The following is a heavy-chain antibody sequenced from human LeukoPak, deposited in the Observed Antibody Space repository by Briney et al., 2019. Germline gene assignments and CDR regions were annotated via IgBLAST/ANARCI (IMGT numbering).Heavy chain of an antibody. CDR3: AKKVIAVAATPLWHYDY. CDR1: GFTFSSYA. J-gene: IGHJ4*02. CDR2: ISGSGGST. D-gene: IGHD6-19*01. Sequence: GGSLRLSCAASGFTFSSYAMSWVRQAPGKGLEWVSAISGSGGSTYYADSVKGRFTISRDNSKNTLYLQMNSLRAEDTAVYYCAKKVIAVAATPLWHYDYWGQGTLVTVSS. V-gene: IGHV3-23*01.